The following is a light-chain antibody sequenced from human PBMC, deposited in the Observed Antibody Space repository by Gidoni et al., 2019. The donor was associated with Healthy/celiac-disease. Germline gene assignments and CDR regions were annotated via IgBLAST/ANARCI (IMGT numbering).Light chain of an antibody. J-gene: IGKJ2*01. V-gene: IGKV1-39*01. CDR3: QQSYSTPYT. CDR1: QSISSY. Sequence: DIQMTQSPSSLSASVGDRVTITGRASQSISSYLNWYQQKPGKAPKLLIYAASSLQSGVPSRCSGSGSGTDCTLTSSSLQPEDFATYYCQQSYSTPYTFGQGTKLEIK. CDR2: AAS.